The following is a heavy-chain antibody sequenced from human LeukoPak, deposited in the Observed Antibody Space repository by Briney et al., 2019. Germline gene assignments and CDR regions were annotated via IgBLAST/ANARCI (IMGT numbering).Heavy chain of an antibody. CDR1: GGTFSSYA. CDR2: IIPILGIA. D-gene: IGHD3-9*01. J-gene: IGHJ5*02. V-gene: IGHV1-69*04. CDR3: AREGASYYDTLTGYSGNWFDP. Sequence: ASVKVSCKASGGTFSSYAISWVRQAPGQGLEWMGRIIPILGIANYAQKFQGRVTITADKSTSTAYMELSSLRSEDTAVYYCAREGASYYDTLTGYSGNWFDPWGQGTLVTVSS.